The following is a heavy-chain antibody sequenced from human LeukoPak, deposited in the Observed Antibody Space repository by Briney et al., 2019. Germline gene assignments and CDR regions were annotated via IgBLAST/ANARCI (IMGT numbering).Heavy chain of an antibody. CDR3: ARVSKRYGVGY. CDR2: ISYDGSNK. V-gene: IGHV3-30-3*01. Sequence: GGSLRLSCAASGFTFSSYAMHWVRQAPGKGLEWVAVISYDGSNKYYADSVKGRFTISRDNSKNTLYLQMNSLRAEDTAVYYCARVSKRYGVGYWGQGTLVTVSS. J-gene: IGHJ4*02. D-gene: IGHD3-3*01. CDR1: GFTFSSYA.